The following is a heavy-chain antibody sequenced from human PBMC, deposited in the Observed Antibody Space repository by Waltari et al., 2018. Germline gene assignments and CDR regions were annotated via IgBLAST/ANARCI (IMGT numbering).Heavy chain of an antibody. Sequence: ESGGGLVQPGGSLRLSCAASGVSFSTYVISWVRQAPGKGLEWVSLITGDGSRIQYADSVKGRFTISRDNSKNTLYLQMNSLRVEDMAVYYCAKEGYFYMDVWGNGTTVTVSS. CDR3: AKEGYFYMDV. J-gene: IGHJ6*03. V-gene: IGHV3-23*03. CDR1: GVSFSTYV. CDR2: ITGDGSRI.